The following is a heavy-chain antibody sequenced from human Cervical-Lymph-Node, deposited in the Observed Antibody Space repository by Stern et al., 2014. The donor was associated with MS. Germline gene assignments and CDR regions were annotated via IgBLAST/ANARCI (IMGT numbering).Heavy chain of an antibody. J-gene: IGHJ5*02. Sequence: QVQLVQSGGGVVQPGRSLRLSCDASEFTFSTYGMHWVRQAPGKGLEWLAVISYDGSNKYYADSMKGRFTISRDNSKNTLYLQMDSLRAEDTAVYYCAKDLYGLGSNFGLPWFDPWGQGTLVIVSS. V-gene: IGHV3-30*18. CDR3: AKDLYGLGSNFGLPWFDP. D-gene: IGHD3-3*02. CDR1: EFTFSTYG. CDR2: ISYDGSNK.